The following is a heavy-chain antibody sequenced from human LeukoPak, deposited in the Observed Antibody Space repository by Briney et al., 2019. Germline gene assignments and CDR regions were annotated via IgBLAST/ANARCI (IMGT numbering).Heavy chain of an antibody. V-gene: IGHV4-59*01. CDR3: ARVTSTSDTFDY. CDR1: GGSISSYY. D-gene: IGHD2-2*01. CDR2: IYYSGST. Sequence: SETLSLTCTVSGGSISSYYWSWIRQPPRKGLEWVGYIYYSGSTNYNPSLKSRVTISVDTSKNQFSLKLSSATAADTAVYYCARVTSTSDTFDYWGQGTLVTVSS. J-gene: IGHJ4*02.